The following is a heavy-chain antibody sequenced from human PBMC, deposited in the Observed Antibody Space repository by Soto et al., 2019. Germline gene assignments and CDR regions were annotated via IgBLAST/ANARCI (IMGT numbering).Heavy chain of an antibody. D-gene: IGHD2-2*02. CDR3: ARVGYCSSTSCYSRRGLDWYFDL. CDR1: GGTFSSYT. Sequence: GASVKVSCKASGGTFSSYTISWVRQAPGQGLEWMGRIIPILGTANYAQKFQGRVTITADKSTSTAYMELSSLRSEDTAVYYCARVGYCSSTSCYSRRGLDWYFDLWGRGTLVTVSS. J-gene: IGHJ2*01. V-gene: IGHV1-69*08. CDR2: IIPILGTA.